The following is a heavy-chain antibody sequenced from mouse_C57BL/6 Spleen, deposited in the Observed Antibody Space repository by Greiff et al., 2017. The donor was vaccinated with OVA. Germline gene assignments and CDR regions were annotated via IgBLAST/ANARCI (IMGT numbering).Heavy chain of an antibody. CDR3: AKNYYGSSYEGYFDY. V-gene: IGHV2-4*01. CDR1: GFSLTSYG. J-gene: IGHJ2*01. D-gene: IGHD1-1*01. CDR2: IWRGGST. Sequence: QVQLKQSGPGLVQPSQSLSITCTVSGFSLTSYGVHWVRQPPGKGLEWLGVIWRGGSTDYNAAFISRLSISKDNSKSQVFFKMNSLQADDTAIYYCAKNYYGSSYEGYFDYWGQGTTLTVSS.